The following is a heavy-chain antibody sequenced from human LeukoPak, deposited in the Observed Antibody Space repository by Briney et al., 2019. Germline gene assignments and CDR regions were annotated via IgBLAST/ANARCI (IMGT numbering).Heavy chain of an antibody. J-gene: IGHJ4*02. CDR3: SRLRGYSYGYADY. D-gene: IGHD5-18*01. Sequence: SYISSSGSTIDYADSVKGRFTISRDNAKNSLYLQMNSLRAEDTAVYYCSRLRGYSYGYADYWGQGTLVTVSS. V-gene: IGHV3-11*04. CDR2: ISSSGSTI.